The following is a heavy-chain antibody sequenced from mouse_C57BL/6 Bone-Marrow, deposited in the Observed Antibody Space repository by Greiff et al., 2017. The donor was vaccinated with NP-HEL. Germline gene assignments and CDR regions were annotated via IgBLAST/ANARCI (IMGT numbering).Heavy chain of an antibody. D-gene: IGHD2-2*01. J-gene: IGHJ1*03. V-gene: IGHV10-1*01. Sequence: EAGGGLVQPKGSLKLSCAASGFSFNTYAMNWVRQAPGKGLEWVARIRSKSNNYATYYADSVKDRFTISRDDSESMLYLQMNNLKTEDTAMYYCVRHVWLGYFDVWGTGTTVTVSS. CDR2: IRSKSNNYAT. CDR1: GFSFNTYA. CDR3: VRHVWLGYFDV.